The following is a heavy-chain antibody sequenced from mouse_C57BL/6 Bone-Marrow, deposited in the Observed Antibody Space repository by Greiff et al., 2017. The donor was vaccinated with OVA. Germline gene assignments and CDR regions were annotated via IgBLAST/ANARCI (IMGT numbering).Heavy chain of an antibody. Sequence: QVQLQQSGAELARPGASVKLSCKASGYTFTSYGISWVKQRTGQGLEGIGEIYPRSGNTYYNEKFKGKATLTADKSSSTAYMELRSLTSEDSAVYFCARQATMVVAGDYWGQGTTLTVSS. J-gene: IGHJ2*01. V-gene: IGHV1-81*01. CDR2: IYPRSGNT. CDR1: GYTFTSYG. D-gene: IGHD1-1*01. CDR3: ARQATMVVAGDY.